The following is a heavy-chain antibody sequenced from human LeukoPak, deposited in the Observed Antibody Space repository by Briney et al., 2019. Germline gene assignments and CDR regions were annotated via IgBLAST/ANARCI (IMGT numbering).Heavy chain of an antibody. Sequence: ASVKVSCKASGYTFTSYYMHWVRQAPGQGLEWMGIINPSGGSTSYAQKFQGRVTMTRDTSTSTVYMELSSLRSEDTAVYYCARGLGDPDIVVVVAATPDFDYWGQGTLVTVSS. CDR1: GYTFTSYY. CDR2: INPSGGST. J-gene: IGHJ4*02. D-gene: IGHD2-15*01. CDR3: ARGLGDPDIVVVVAATPDFDY. V-gene: IGHV1-46*01.